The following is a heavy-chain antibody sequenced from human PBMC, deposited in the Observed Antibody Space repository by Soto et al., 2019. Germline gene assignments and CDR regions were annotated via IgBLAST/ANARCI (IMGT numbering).Heavy chain of an antibody. CDR2: INPSGGST. V-gene: IGHV1-46*01. Sequence: QVQLVQSGAEVKKPGASVKVSCKASGYTFTSYYMHWVRQAPGQGLEWMGIINPSGGSTSYAQKFQGRVTMTRDTSTSTVYMELSSLRSEDAAVYYCAREHWTTYGMDVWGQGTTVTVSS. D-gene: IGHD1-1*01. CDR1: GYTFTSYY. J-gene: IGHJ6*02. CDR3: AREHWTTYGMDV.